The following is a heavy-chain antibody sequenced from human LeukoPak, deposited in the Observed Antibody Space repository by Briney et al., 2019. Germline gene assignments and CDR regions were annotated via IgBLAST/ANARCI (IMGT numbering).Heavy chain of an antibody. CDR3: ARDLGRWLQWYYFDY. J-gene: IGHJ4*02. D-gene: IGHD5-24*01. CDR2: ISSSSSYI. Sequence: PGGSLRLSCAASGFTFSSYSMNWVRQAPGKGLEWVSSISSSSSYIYYADSVKGRFTISRDNAKNSLYLQMNSLRAEDTAVYYCARDLGRWLQWYYFDYWGQGTLVTVSS. CDR1: GFTFSSYS. V-gene: IGHV3-21*01.